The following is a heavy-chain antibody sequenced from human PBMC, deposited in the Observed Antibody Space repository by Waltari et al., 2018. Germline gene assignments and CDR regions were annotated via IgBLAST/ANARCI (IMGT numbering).Heavy chain of an antibody. D-gene: IGHD4-17*01. J-gene: IGHJ5*02. V-gene: IGHV4-34*01. CDR2: INHSGST. Sequence: QVQLQQWGAGLLKPSETLSLTCAVYGGSFSGYYWSWIRQPPGKGLEWIGEINHSGSTNYNPSLKSRVTISVDTSKNQFSLKLSSVTAADTAVYYCARGGLTTVVTPTGWFDPWGQGTLVTVSS. CDR3: ARGGLTTVVTPTGWFDP. CDR1: GGSFSGYY.